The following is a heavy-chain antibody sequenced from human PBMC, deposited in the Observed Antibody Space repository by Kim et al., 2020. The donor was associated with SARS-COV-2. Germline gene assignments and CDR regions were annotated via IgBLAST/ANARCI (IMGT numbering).Heavy chain of an antibody. Sequence: GGSLRLSCAASGFTFSSYSMNWVRQAPGKGLEWVSSISSSSSYIYYADSVKGRFTISRDNAKNSLYLQMNSLRAEDTAVYYCARDYFDWPPAAYGMDVWGQGTTVTVSS. CDR2: ISSSSSYI. V-gene: IGHV3-21*01. CDR1: GFTFSSYS. CDR3: ARDYFDWPPAAYGMDV. D-gene: IGHD3-9*01. J-gene: IGHJ6*02.